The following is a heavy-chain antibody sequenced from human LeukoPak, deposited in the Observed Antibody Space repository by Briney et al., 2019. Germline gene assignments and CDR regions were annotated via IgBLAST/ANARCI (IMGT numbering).Heavy chain of an antibody. D-gene: IGHD5-18*01. CDR1: GGSISSYY. CDR3: ARDNTAMVLDY. V-gene: IGHV4-59*01. J-gene: IGHJ4*02. CDR2: IYYSGST. Sequence: PSETLSLTCTVSGGSISSYYWSWIRQPPGKGLEWIGYIYYSGSTNYNPSLKSRVTISVDTSKNQFSLKPSSVTAADTAVYYCARDNTAMVLDYWGQGTLVTVSS.